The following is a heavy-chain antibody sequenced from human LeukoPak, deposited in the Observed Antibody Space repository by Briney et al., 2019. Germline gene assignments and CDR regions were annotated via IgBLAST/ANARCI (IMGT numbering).Heavy chain of an antibody. V-gene: IGHV4-31*03. CDR1: GGSISSGGYY. J-gene: IGHJ4*02. CDR2: IYYSGST. Sequence: PSQTLSLTCTVSGGSISSGGYYWSWIRQHPGMGLEWIGYIYYSGSTYYNPSLKSRVTISVDTSKNQFSLKLSSVTAADTAVYYCARASYGSGSLFDYWGQGTLVTVSS. CDR3: ARASYGSGSLFDY. D-gene: IGHD3-10*01.